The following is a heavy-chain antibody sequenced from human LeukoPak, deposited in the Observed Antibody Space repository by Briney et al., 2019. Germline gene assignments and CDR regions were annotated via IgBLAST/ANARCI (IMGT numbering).Heavy chain of an antibody. D-gene: IGHD3-22*01. CDR3: TTTYHYDSSPGSFDY. CDR2: IKSKADGGIS. V-gene: IGHV3-15*01. J-gene: IGHJ4*02. Sequence: GGSLRLSCAASGFTFSNAWMNWVRQAPGKGLEWVGRIKSKADGGISDYAEPVKGRFTFSRDDSKNTLYLLMNGLKTEDTAVYYGTTTYHYDSSPGSFDYWGQGTLVTASS. CDR1: GFTFSNAW.